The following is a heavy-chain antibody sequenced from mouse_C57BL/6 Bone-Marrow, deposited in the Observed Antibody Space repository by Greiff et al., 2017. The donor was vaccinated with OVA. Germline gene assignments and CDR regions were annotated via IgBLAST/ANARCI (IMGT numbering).Heavy chain of an antibody. CDR2: IRSKSNNYAT. CDR1: GFSFNTYA. CDR3: VSPSDSSGYPWFAY. V-gene: IGHV10-1*01. Sequence: EVHLVESGGGLVQPKGSLKLSCAASGFSFNTYAMNWVRQAPGKGLEWVARIRSKSNNYATYYADSVKDRFTISRDDSESMLYLQMNNLKTEDTAMYYCVSPSDSSGYPWFAYWGQGTLVTVSA. D-gene: IGHD3-2*02. J-gene: IGHJ3*01.